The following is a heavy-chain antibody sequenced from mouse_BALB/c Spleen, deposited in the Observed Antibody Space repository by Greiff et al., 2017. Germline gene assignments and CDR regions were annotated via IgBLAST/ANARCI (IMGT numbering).Heavy chain of an antibody. CDR2: IDTSDSYT. J-gene: IGHJ4*01. V-gene: IGHV1-69*01. Sequence: QVQLQQPGAELVMPGASVKMSCKASGYTFTDYWMHWVKQRPGQGLEWIGAIDTSDSYTSYNQKFKGKATLTVDESSSTAYMQLSSLTSEASAVYYCARLGYAMDYWGQGTSVTVSS. CDR1: GYTFTDYW. CDR3: ARLGYAMDY.